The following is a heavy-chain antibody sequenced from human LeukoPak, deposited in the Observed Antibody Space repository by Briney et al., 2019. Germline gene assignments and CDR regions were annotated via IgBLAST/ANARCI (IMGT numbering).Heavy chain of an antibody. CDR3: ARGGRGSWDAFDI. Sequence: PSETLSLTCAVYGGSFSGYYWSWIRQPPGKGLEWIGEINHSGSTNYNPSLKSRVTISVDTSKNQFSLKLSSVTAADTAVYYCARGGRGSWDAFDIWGQGTMVTVSS. CDR1: GGSFSGYY. V-gene: IGHV4-34*01. J-gene: IGHJ3*02. CDR2: INHSGST. D-gene: IGHD1-26*01.